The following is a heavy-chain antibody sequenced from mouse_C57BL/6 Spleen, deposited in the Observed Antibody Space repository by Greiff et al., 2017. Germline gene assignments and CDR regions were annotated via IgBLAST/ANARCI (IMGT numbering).Heavy chain of an antibody. CDR2: INPSTGGT. CDR1: GYSFTGYY. CDR3: ARGHYDGYHY. Sequence: VQLQQSGPELVKPGASVKISCKASGYSFTGYYMNWVKQSPEKSLEWIGEINPSTGGTTYNQKFKAKATLTVDKSSSTAYMQLKSLTSEDPAVYYCARGHYDGYHYWGQGTTLTVSS. J-gene: IGHJ2*01. V-gene: IGHV1-42*01. D-gene: IGHD2-3*01.